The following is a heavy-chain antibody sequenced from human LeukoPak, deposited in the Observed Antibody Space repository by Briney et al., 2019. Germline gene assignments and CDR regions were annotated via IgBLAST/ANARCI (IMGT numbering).Heavy chain of an antibody. D-gene: IGHD2-21*02. J-gene: IGHJ4*02. CDR2: ISAYNGNT. CDR1: GYAFTSYG. Sequence: ASVKVSCKASGYAFTSYGISWVRQAPGQGLEWMGWISAYNGNTNYAQKFQGRVTITADKSTSTAYMELSSLRSEDTAVYYCARDSRNCGGDCYYDYWGQGTLVTVSS. CDR3: ARDSRNCGGDCYYDY. V-gene: IGHV1-18*01.